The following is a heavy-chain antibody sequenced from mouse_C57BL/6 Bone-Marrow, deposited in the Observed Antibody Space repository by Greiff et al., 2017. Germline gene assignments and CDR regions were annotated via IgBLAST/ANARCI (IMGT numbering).Heavy chain of an antibody. Sequence: VQLQQSGAELARPGASVKLSCKASGYTFTSYGISWVKQRTGQGLAWIGEIYTRSGNTYYNEKFKGKATLPAAKSYSTAYLELRSLTAEDSAVYFCARGYYGSSYVLYWYFDVWGTGTTVTVSS. D-gene: IGHD1-1*01. CDR2: IYTRSGNT. J-gene: IGHJ1*03. CDR1: GYTFTSYG. CDR3: ARGYYGSSYVLYWYFDV. V-gene: IGHV1-81*01.